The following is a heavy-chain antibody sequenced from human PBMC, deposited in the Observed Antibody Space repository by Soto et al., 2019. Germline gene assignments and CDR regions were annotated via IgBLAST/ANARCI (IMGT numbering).Heavy chain of an antibody. D-gene: IGHD4-17*01. J-gene: IGHJ6*02. CDR1: GFTFSSYA. V-gene: IGHV3-23*01. CDR3: ARSAVPDYYYYYGMDV. CDR2: LSGKGYST. Sequence: GGCRRLSCAASGFTFSSYAMSWVRQAPGQGLEWVSGLSGKGYSTYYADSVKGRVTVSRDNSENTLYLQMNTLRAEDTPVYYSARSAVPDYYYYYGMDVWGQGTTVT.